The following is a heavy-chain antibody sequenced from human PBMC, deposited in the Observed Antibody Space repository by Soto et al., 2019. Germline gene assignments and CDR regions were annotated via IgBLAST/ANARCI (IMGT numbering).Heavy chain of an antibody. D-gene: IGHD2-15*01. V-gene: IGHV4-34*01. J-gene: IGHJ4*02. Sequence: SETLSLTCAVYGGSFSGYYWSWIRQPPGKGLEWIGEINHSGSANYNPSLKSRVTISVDTSKNQFSLKLSSVTAADTAVYYCARGRGYCSGGSCPYFDYWGQGTLVTVSS. CDR2: INHSGSA. CDR3: ARGRGYCSGGSCPYFDY. CDR1: GGSFSGYY.